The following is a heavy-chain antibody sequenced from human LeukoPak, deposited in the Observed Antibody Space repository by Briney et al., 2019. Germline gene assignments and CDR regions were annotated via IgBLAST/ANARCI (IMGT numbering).Heavy chain of an antibody. J-gene: IGHJ4*02. CDR1: GDSFSSVTDY. CDR2: GDYSGGT. CDR3: GERGEEYSSGWYKRNYFDN. V-gene: IGHV4-39*07. D-gene: IGHD6-19*01. Sequence: SETLSLTCTVSGDSFSSVTDYWAWIRQPPGKGLEWIASGDYSGGTYYNPSLESRVAISADMSKNQFSLKLTSVTGADTAVYCAGERGEEYSSGWYKRNYFDNWGQGIRVTVSS.